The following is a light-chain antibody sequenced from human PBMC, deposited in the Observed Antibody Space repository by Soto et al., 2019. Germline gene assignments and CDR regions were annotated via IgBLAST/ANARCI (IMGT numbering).Light chain of an antibody. V-gene: IGLV2-14*01. J-gene: IGLJ1*01. CDR1: SSDAGGYNY. Sequence: QSALTQPASVSGSPGQSITISCTGTSSDAGGYNYVSWYQHHAGKAPRLMIYASSNRPSGVSHRFAGSRSGNTASLTISGLQAEDESGYDCSSYTSGTTLYVFGTGTKLTVL. CDR2: ASS. CDR3: SSYTSGTTLYV.